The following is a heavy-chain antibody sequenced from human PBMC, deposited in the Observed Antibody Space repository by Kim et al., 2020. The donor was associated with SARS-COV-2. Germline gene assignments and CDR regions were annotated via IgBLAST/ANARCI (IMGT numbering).Heavy chain of an antibody. CDR3: ARASAVGGRIDY. Sequence: YYIPAPKGRVTISVDTSENHFSLKLNSVTAADSAVYYCARASAVGGRIDYWGQGTLVTVSS. J-gene: IGHJ4*02. V-gene: IGHV4-39*02. D-gene: IGHD2-15*01.